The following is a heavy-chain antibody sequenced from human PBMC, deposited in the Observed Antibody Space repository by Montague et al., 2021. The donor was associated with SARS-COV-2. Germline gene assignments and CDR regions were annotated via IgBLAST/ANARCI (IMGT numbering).Heavy chain of an antibody. D-gene: IGHD3-10*01. Sequence: PALVKPTQTLTLTCTFSGFSLSTSGMCVSWIRQPPGKALEWLARIDWDVDKYYSTSLKTRLTISKDTSKNQVVLTMTNMDPVDTATYYCARTAGTDYTGYYYYAMDVWGQGTTVTVSS. V-gene: IGHV2-70*11. CDR1: GFSLSTSGMC. J-gene: IGHJ6*02. CDR2: IDWDVDK. CDR3: ARTAGTDYTGYYYYAMDV.